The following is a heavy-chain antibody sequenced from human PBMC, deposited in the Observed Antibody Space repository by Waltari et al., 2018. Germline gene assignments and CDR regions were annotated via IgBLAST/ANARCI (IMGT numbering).Heavy chain of an antibody. V-gene: IGHV3-7*01. CDR2: INQDASEK. CDR3: AASVGVAPNY. CDR1: GFTFNNYW. D-gene: IGHD6-19*01. J-gene: IGHJ4*01. Sequence: EVQLVESGGGLVQPGGSLRLSCAASGFTFNNYWMTWVRQAPGEGLEWVANINQDASEKSYVDSVKGRFTISRDNTKNSLYLQMNSLRAEDTAVYYCAASVGVAPNYWGHGTLVTVSS.